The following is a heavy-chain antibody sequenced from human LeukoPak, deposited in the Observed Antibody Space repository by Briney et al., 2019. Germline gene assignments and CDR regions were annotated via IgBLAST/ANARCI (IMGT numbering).Heavy chain of an antibody. Sequence: PGGSLRLSCAASGFTFRDYAIHWVRQAPGRGLEWVTVISPDGRKTQYADSVKGRFTISRDNSKNTLYLQMNSLRAEDTAVYYCARGVAYCGGDCYSLDYWGQGTLVTVSS. CDR1: GFTFRDYA. V-gene: IGHV3-30*04. D-gene: IGHD2-21*02. CDR2: ISPDGRKT. J-gene: IGHJ4*02. CDR3: ARGVAYCGGDCYSLDY.